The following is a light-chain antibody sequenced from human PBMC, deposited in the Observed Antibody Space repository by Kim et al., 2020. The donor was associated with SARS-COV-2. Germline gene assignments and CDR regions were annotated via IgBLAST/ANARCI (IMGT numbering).Light chain of an antibody. CDR3: QQYNKWTPLT. J-gene: IGKJ4*01. CDR1: QSVSSN. Sequence: EIVMTQSPATLSVSPGERATLSCRASQSVSSNLAWYQQKPGQAPRLLIYGASTRATGIPARFSGSGSGTEFTLTISSLQSEDFAVYYCQQYNKWTPLTFGGGTKVDIK. CDR2: GAS. V-gene: IGKV3-15*01.